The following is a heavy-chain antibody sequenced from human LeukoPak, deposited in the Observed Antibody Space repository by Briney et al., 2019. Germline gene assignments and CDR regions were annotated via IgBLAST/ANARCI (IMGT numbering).Heavy chain of an antibody. J-gene: IGHJ4*02. CDR1: GFTFNLYA. V-gene: IGHV3-23*01. CDR2: ISDSGDTT. Sequence: GGSLRLSCAVSGFTFNLYAMAWVRQAPGGGLEWVSSISDSGDTTYYADSVKGRFTISRDNSKNTLYLQMNSLRAEDTAVYYCARETAMVTNYFDYWGQGTLVTVSS. CDR3: ARETAMVTNYFDY. D-gene: IGHD5-18*01.